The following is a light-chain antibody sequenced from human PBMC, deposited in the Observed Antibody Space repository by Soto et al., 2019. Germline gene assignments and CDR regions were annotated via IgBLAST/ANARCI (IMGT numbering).Light chain of an antibody. J-gene: IGKJ3*01. CDR3: QQYDNLPFFT. CDR1: QDISNY. V-gene: IGKV1-33*01. Sequence: DIQMTQSPSSLSASVGDRVTITCQASQDISNYLNWYQQKPGKAPKLLIYDASNFETGVPSRFSGSGSATDFTFTISSLQPEDIATYYCQQYDNLPFFTFGPGTKVDIK. CDR2: DAS.